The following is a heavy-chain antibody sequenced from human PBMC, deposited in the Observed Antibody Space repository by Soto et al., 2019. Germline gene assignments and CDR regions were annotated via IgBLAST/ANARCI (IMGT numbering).Heavy chain of an antibody. D-gene: IGHD5-12*01. CDR1: GYTFSSYA. CDR2: INTGNGNT. CDR3: PSVPAGGYEYVY. J-gene: IGHJ4*02. V-gene: IGHV1-3*04. Sequence: ASVKICCKACGYTFSSYALHWARQATGQRLEWMGWINTGNGNTKSSQNFQGRVTITRDTSATTAYMELRSLRYEDTAVYYCPSVPAGGYEYVYWGQGTLVTVSS.